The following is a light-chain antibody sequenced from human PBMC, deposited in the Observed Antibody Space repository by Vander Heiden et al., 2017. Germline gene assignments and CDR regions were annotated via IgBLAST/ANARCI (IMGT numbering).Light chain of an antibody. CDR2: DAS. Sequence: EFVLTHSPATLSLSPGERATLSCRASQSIRSYLAWYQHKPGQPPRLLIYDASNRATGIPARFSGSGSGTDFTLTISSLEAEDFAVYYCQHRSNWPTFGGGSKVEIK. J-gene: IGKJ4*01. V-gene: IGKV3-11*01. CDR3: QHRSNWPT. CDR1: QSIRSY.